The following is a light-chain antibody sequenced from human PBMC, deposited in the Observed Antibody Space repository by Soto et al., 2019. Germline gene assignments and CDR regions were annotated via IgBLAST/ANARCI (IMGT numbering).Light chain of an antibody. V-gene: IGKV3-15*01. CDR3: QQYNNWPRIT. Sequence: EIMMTHSPATLSVSPGERTTLSFRYSQSVSSNLAWYPQKPGQPPRRLIYGASTRATGIPARFSGSGSGTEFTLTISSLQAEDFAVYYCQQYNNWPRITFGQGTRLE. CDR2: GAS. CDR1: QSVSSN. J-gene: IGKJ5*01.